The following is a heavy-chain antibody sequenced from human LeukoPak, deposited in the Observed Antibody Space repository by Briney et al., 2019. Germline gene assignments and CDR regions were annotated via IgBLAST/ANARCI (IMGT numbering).Heavy chain of an antibody. CDR2: ISGSGGST. J-gene: IGHJ4*02. D-gene: IGHD1-26*01. CDR1: GFTFSSYA. Sequence: GGSLRLSCAASGFTFSSYAMSWVRQAPGKGLEWVSAISGSGGSTYYADSVKGRFTISRDNSKNTLYLQMISLRAADTAVYYCAKEYSGSYSGDYWGQGTLVTVSS. CDR3: AKEYSGSYSGDY. V-gene: IGHV3-23*01.